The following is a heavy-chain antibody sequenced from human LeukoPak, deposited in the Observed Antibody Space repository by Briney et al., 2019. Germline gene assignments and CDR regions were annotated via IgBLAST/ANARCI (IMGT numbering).Heavy chain of an antibody. Sequence: GGSLRLSCAASGFTLDDYGMSWVRQAPGKGLEWVSGINWNGGSTGYADSVKGRFTISRDNAKNSLYLQMNSLRAEDTALYHCARSAYGDYGGFEDYWGQGTLVTVSS. V-gene: IGHV3-20*01. CDR2: INWNGGST. CDR1: GFTLDDYG. CDR3: ARSAYGDYGGFEDY. D-gene: IGHD4-17*01. J-gene: IGHJ4*02.